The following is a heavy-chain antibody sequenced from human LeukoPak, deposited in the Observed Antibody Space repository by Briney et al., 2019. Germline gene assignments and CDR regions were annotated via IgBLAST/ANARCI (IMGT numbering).Heavy chain of an antibody. J-gene: IGHJ4*02. Sequence: PGGSLRLSCAASGFTFSSYAMSWVRQAPGKGLEWVSAVSGSGGSTYYADPVKGRFTISRDNSKNTLYLQMNSLRAEDTAVYYCARDVIAAASHWGQGTLVTVSS. CDR1: GFTFSSYA. D-gene: IGHD6-13*01. CDR3: ARDVIAAASH. V-gene: IGHV3-23*01. CDR2: VSGSGGST.